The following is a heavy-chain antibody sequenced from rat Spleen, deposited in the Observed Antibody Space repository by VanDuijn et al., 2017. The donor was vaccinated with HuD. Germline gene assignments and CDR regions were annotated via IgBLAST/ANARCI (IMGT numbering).Heavy chain of an antibody. V-gene: IGHV5-27*01. CDR2: ISTGGGST. Sequence: EVQLVESGGGLVQPGRSLKLSCAASGFTFSNYYMAWVRQAPTKGLEWVAYISTGGGSTYYRDSVKGRFTISRDNAKSTLYLQMDSLRSEDTATYYCTTETGGFAYWGQGTLVTVSS. CDR3: TTETGGFAY. CDR1: GFTFSNYY. J-gene: IGHJ3*01. D-gene: IGHD5-1*01.